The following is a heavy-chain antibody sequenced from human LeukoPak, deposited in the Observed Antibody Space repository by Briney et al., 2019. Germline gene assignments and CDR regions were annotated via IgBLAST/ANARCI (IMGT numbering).Heavy chain of an antibody. CDR3: ARGVYIAAAQYGY. J-gene: IGHJ4*02. Sequence: PSETLSLTCTVSGGSISSYYWSWIRQPPGKGLEWIGYVYYSGSTNYNPSLKSRVTISVDTSKNQFSLKLSSVTAADTAVYYCARGVYIAAAQYGYWGQGTLVTVSS. V-gene: IGHV4-59*01. CDR1: GGSISSYY. D-gene: IGHD6-13*01. CDR2: VYYSGST.